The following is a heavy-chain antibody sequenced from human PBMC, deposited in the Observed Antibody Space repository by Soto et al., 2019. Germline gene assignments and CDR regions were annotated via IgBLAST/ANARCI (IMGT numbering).Heavy chain of an antibody. J-gene: IGHJ6*02. CDR2: IYYSGST. CDR3: ARHQGIQLWFYGMDV. CDR1: GGSISSYY. D-gene: IGHD5-18*01. V-gene: IGHV4-59*08. Sequence: PSVTLCLTCSVSGGSISSYYWSWIRQPPGKGLEWIGYIYYSGSTNYNPSLKSRVTISVDTSKNQFSLKLSSVTAADTAVYYCARHQGIQLWFYGMDVWGQGTTVTVSS.